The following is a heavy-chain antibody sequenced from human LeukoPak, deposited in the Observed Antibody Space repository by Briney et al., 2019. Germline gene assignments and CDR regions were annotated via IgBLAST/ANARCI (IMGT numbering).Heavy chain of an antibody. CDR3: ARVVPAAIPRPWFDP. J-gene: IGHJ5*02. CDR1: GYSFTSYW. V-gene: IGHV5-51*01. CDR2: IYPGDSDT. Sequence: GESLKISCKGSGYSFTSYWIGWARQMPGKGLEWMGIIYPGDSDTRYSPSFQGQVTISADKSISTAYLQWSSLKASDTAMYYCARVVPAAIPRPWFDPWGQGTLVTVSS. D-gene: IGHD2-2*02.